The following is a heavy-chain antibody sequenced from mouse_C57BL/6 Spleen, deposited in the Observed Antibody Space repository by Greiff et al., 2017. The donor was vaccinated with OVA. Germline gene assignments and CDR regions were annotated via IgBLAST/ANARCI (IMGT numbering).Heavy chain of an antibody. J-gene: IGHJ1*03. V-gene: IGHV1-19*01. CDR1: GYTFTDYY. CDR2: INPYNGGT. CDR3: ARFGSSPWYFDV. Sequence: EVHLVESGPVLVKPGASVKMSCKASGYTFTDYYMNWVKQSHGKSLEWIGVINPYNGGTSYNQKFKGKATLTVDKSSSTAYMELNSLTSEDSAVYYCARFGSSPWYFDVWGTGTTVTVSS. D-gene: IGHD1-1*01.